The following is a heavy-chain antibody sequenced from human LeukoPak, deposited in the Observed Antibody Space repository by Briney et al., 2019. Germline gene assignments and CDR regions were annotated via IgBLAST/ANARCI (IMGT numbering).Heavy chain of an antibody. CDR2: IYYSGST. V-gene: IGHV4-30-4*08. D-gene: IGHD5-12*01. CDR3: AFSSGYVRICDY. Sequence: SETLSLTCTVSGGSISSGDYYWSWIRQPPGKGLEWIGYIYYSGSTYYNPSLKSRVTISVDTSKNQFSLKLSSVTAADTAVYYCAFSSGYVRICDYCGQGTLVTVSS. CDR1: GGSISSGDYY. J-gene: IGHJ4*02.